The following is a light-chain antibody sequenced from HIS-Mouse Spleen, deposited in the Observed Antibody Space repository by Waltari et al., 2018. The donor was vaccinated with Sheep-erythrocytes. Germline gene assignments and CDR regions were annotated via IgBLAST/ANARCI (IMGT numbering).Light chain of an antibody. J-gene: IGKJ4*01. Sequence: IQLTQSPSSLSASVGDRVTITCRASQGISSALAWYQQKPGKAPKLLIYDASNLETGVPSRFSGSGSGTDFTFTISSLQPEDIATYYCQQYDNLLTFGGGTKVEIK. CDR2: DAS. V-gene: IGKV1-33*01. CDR1: QGISSA. CDR3: QQYDNLLT.